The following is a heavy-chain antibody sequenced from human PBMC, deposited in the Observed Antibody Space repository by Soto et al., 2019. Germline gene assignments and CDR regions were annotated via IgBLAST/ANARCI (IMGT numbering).Heavy chain of an antibody. J-gene: IGHJ6*02. CDR3: ARAASGSYPSYYGMDV. V-gene: IGHV1-18*03. D-gene: IGHD1-26*01. Sequence: ASVKVSCKASGYTFTSYGISWVRQAPGQGLEWMGWISAYNGNTNYAQKLQGRVTMTTDTSTSTAYMGLRSLSSDDMAVFYCARAASGSYPSYYGMDVWGQGTTVTVSS. CDR1: GYTFTSYG. CDR2: ISAYNGNT.